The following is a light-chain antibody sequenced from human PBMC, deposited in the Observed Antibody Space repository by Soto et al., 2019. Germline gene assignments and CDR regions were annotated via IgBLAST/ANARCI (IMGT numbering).Light chain of an antibody. CDR3: QQYGSSPWT. J-gene: IGKJ1*01. Sequence: EIVLTQSPGTLSLSPGERATLSCRASQSVTSSYLAWYQQKPGQAPRLLIYGASSRATGIPDRFSGSDSGTDFALTISRLEPEDFAVYYCQQYGSSPWTFGQGTRVEIK. CDR2: GAS. V-gene: IGKV3-20*01. CDR1: QSVTSSY.